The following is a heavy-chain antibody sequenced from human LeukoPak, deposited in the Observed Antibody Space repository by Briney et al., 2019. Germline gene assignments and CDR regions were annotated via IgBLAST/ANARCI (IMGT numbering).Heavy chain of an antibody. CDR3: ARLFDS. Sequence: SETLSLTCAVYGGSFSGYYWGWVRQPPGKGLEWIGKIWYTGNTYYSPSVQSRLTISVDTSKNQFSLRLSSVTAADTALYYCARLFDSWGQGILVTVSS. V-gene: IGHV4-34*01. CDR1: GGSFSGYY. CDR2: IWYTGNT. J-gene: IGHJ4*02.